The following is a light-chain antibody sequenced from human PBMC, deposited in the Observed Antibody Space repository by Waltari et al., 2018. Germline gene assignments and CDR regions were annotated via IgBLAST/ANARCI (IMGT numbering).Light chain of an antibody. J-gene: IGLJ3*02. CDR1: SGYRSDA. Sequence: QLVLTQSPSASASLGASVKLTCTLSSGYRSDAIAWHQQQPEKGPRYLMKVNSDGSHSKGDGIPDRLSGSSSGAERYLTISSLQSEDEADYYCQTGRHGIWVFGGGTKLTVL. CDR3: QTGRHGIWV. CDR2: VNSDGSH. V-gene: IGLV4-69*01.